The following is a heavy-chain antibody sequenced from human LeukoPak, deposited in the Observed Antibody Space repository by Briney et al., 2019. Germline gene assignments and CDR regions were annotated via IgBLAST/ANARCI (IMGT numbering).Heavy chain of an antibody. D-gene: IGHD3-16*01. V-gene: IGHV4-59*12. CDR2: IYYSGST. CDR1: GGSISSYY. CDR3: ASVGGGSFDY. J-gene: IGHJ4*02. Sequence: SETLSLTCTVSGGSISSYYWSWIRQPPGKGLEWIGYIYYSGSTNYNPSLKSRVTISVDTSKNQFSLKLSSVTAADTAVYYCASVGGGSFDYWGQGTLVTVSS.